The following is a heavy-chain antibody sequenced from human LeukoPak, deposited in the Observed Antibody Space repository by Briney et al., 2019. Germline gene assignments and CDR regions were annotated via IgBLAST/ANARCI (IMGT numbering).Heavy chain of an antibody. CDR1: GFTVSSNY. D-gene: IGHD3-3*01. CDR2: IYSGDNT. V-gene: IGHV3-53*01. Sequence: GGSLRLSCAASGFTVSSNYMSWVRQAPGKGLEWVSVIYSGDNTYYADSMKGRFTISRDNSKNTVYLQMNSLRAEDTAVYYCARGRGFWSGYFFDYWGQGTLVTVSS. J-gene: IGHJ4*02. CDR3: ARGRGFWSGYFFDY.